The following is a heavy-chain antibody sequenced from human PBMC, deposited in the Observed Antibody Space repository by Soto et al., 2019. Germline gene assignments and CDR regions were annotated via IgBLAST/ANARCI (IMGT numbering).Heavy chain of an antibody. V-gene: IGHV4-4*02. D-gene: IGHD2-21*02. J-gene: IGHJ5*02. CDR1: GCSIRTPDW. Sequence: SETLSLTCTVSGCSIRTPDWWSWVRQTPEKGLEWIGEIYHSGTPNYNPSLKSRVSMSVDTSNNQFSLKLYSVTAADTAVYYSDTATSDLASAGAFVGCWFAPWGQGTLVTVSS. CDR2: IYHSGTP. CDR3: DTATSDLASAGAFVGCWFAP.